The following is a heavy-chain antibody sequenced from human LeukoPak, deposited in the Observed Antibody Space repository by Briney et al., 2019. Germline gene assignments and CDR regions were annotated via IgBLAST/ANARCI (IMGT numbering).Heavy chain of an antibody. CDR1: GYTFTSYG. J-gene: IGHJ6*02. Sequence: ASVKVSCKASGYTFTSYGISWVRQAPGQGLEWMGCINPGSGGTNYAQKFQDRVTMTRDMYISTAYMELSSLRYDDTAVYYCARGGFVVAPPLAVWGQGTTVTVSS. CDR2: INPGSGGT. D-gene: IGHD3-3*01. CDR3: ARGGFVVAPPLAV. V-gene: IGHV1-2*02.